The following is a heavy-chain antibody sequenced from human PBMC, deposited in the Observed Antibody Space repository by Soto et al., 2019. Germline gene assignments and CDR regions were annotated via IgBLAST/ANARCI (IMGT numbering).Heavy chain of an antibody. CDR3: ARGVPNYVWGSYRLRHFDY. V-gene: IGHV4-59*01. J-gene: IGHJ4*02. CDR2: IYYSGST. CDR1: GGSINDFY. Sequence: SETLSLTCTVSGGSINDFYWSWIRQPPGKGLEWIGYIYYSGSTDYNPSLKGRVTISVDTSKNQFSLKLRSVTAADTAVYYCARGVPNYVWGSYRLRHFDYWGQGTLVTVSS. D-gene: IGHD3-16*02.